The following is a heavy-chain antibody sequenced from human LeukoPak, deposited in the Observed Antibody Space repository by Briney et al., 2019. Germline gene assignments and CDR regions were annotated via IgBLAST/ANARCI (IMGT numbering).Heavy chain of an antibody. CDR2: ISGSGYYS. CDR3: AKGGPTGSNYFDF. J-gene: IGHJ4*02. CDR1: GFTVSSNY. Sequence: GGSLKLSCAASGFTVSSNYMSWVRQAPGKGLEWVSVISGSGYYSYYADSVKGRFTVSRDNSKTTLYLQMNSLRADDTAVYYCAKGGPTGSNYFDFWGQGTLVTVSS. D-gene: IGHD1-26*01. V-gene: IGHV3-23*01.